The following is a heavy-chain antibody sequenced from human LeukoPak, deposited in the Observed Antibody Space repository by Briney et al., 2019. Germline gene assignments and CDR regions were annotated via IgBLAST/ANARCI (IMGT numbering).Heavy chain of an antibody. CDR1: GFTFSSYG. CDR2: ISYDGSNK. CDR3: AKDRGSSWYFDY. J-gene: IGHJ4*02. D-gene: IGHD6-13*01. V-gene: IGHV3-30*18. Sequence: GGSLRLSCAASGFTFSSYGMHWVRQAPGKGLEWVAVISYDGSNKYYAESVKGRFTISRDNSKNTLYLQMNSLGAEDTAVYYCAKDRGSSWYFDYWGQGTLVTVSS.